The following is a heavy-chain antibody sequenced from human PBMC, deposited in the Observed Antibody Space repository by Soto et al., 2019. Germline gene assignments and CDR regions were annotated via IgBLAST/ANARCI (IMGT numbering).Heavy chain of an antibody. CDR2: ISYDGSNK. D-gene: IGHD4-17*01. V-gene: IGHV3-30*18. CDR1: GFTFSSYG. CDR3: AKDFGYDYGAYASANDY. J-gene: IGHJ4*01. Sequence: GGSLRLSCAASGFTFSSYGMHWVRQAPGKGLEWVAVISYDGSNKYYADSVKGRFTISRDNSKNTLYLQMNSLRAEDTAVYSCAKDFGYDYGAYASANDYWGHGTRVTVSA.